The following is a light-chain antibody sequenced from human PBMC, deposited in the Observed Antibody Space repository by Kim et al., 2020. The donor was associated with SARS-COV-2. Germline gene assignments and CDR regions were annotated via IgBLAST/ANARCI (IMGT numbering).Light chain of an antibody. CDR3: QQYDDLPLT. CDR1: QDISNY. V-gene: IGKV1-33*01. CDR2: DAS. J-gene: IGKJ4*01. Sequence: ESGGDTVTSTCQARQDISNYLNWYQQKPGKAPKLLIHDASNLETGVPSRFSGSGSGTDFTLTINILQPEDIATYYCQQYDDLPLTFGGGTKLEI.